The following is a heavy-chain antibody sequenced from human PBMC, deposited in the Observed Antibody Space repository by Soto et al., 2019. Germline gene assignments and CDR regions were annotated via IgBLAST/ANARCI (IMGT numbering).Heavy chain of an antibody. CDR2: ISPHNAKT. Sequence: QAQLVQSGPEVKEPGASVKVSCKASGYSFSSRGIYWLRQAPGQGLEWMGWISPHNAKTHYAQSLQGRVTLTTDTSTSRAYMDLRSLRSDDTAVYYCVREDADYDWNFDLWGRGTPVTVSS. CDR1: GYSFSSRG. J-gene: IGHJ2*01. CDR3: VREDADYDWNFDL. D-gene: IGHD4-17*01. V-gene: IGHV1-18*01.